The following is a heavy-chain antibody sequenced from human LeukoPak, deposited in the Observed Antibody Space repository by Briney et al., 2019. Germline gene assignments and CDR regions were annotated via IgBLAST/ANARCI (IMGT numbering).Heavy chain of an antibody. CDR3: AKDTAAAVYYYYGMDV. CDR1: GFSFSSHE. CDR2: ISSTNSI. V-gene: IGHV3-48*03. J-gene: IGHJ6*02. Sequence: PGGSLRLSCVASGFSFSSHEMNWVRQAPGKGLEWVSYISSTNSIYYADSVKGRFTVSRDNAKNSLYLQMNSLRAEDTALYYCAKDTAAAVYYYYGMDVWGQGTTVTVSS. D-gene: IGHD6-13*01.